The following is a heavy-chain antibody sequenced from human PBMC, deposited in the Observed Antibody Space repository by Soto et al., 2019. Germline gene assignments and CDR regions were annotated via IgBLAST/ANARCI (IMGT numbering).Heavy chain of an antibody. CDR1: GGSISSVNW. V-gene: IGHV4-4*02. J-gene: IGHJ6*02. CDR2: MHPSGST. D-gene: IGHD1-1*01. CDR3: ARHGHNIYGFDV. Sequence: QVQPQESGPGLVKPSDTLSLTCAVSGGSISSVNWWSWVRQSPGKGLEWIGEMHPSGSTNYNPSLKSRVTVSMDKSRNQFSLKLYSVTAADTAVYFRARHGHNIYGFDVWGRGTTVTVSS.